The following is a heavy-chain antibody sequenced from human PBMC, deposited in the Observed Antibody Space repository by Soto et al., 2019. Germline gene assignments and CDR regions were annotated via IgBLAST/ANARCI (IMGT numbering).Heavy chain of an antibody. D-gene: IGHD4-17*01. Sequence: GGSLRLSCAASGFTFSRDGMSWVRQAPGKGLEWVSLITDNGGSTYYADSVKGRFTISRDNTKNTLFLQMNSLGAEDTAVYYCAKERATTTAFDYWGQGALVTVSS. CDR2: ITDNGGST. J-gene: IGHJ4*02. V-gene: IGHV3-23*01. CDR1: GFTFSRDG. CDR3: AKERATTTAFDY.